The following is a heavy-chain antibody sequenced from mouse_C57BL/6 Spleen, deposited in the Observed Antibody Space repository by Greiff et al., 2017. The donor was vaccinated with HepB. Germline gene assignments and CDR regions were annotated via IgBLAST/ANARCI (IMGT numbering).Heavy chain of an antibody. D-gene: IGHD1-1*01. V-gene: IGHV1-7*01. CDR3: ARNYYGSSPHFDY. CDR1: GYTFTSYW. J-gene: IGHJ2*01. CDR2: INPSSGYT. Sequence: VQLQQSGAELAKPGASVKLSCKASGYTFTSYWMHWVKQRPGQGLEWIGYINPSSGYTKYNQKFKDKATLTADKSSSTAYMQLSSLTYEDSAVYYCARNYYGSSPHFDYWGQGTTLTVSS.